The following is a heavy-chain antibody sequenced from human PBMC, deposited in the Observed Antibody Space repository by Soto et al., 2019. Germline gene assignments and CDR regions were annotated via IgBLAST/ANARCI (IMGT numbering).Heavy chain of an antibody. J-gene: IGHJ4*02. CDR1: GYTLTDYY. Sequence: ASVKVSCKASGYTLTDYYMHWVRQAPGQGLEWMGWIKPNSGATNYAQKIQGRVTMTRDTSIRTAYMELSSLTSDDTAVYYCARGSKSNYYNGNGYYPREFWGQGTLVTVSS. D-gene: IGHD3-22*01. CDR3: ARGSKSNYYNGNGYYPREF. V-gene: IGHV1-2*02. CDR2: IKPNSGAT.